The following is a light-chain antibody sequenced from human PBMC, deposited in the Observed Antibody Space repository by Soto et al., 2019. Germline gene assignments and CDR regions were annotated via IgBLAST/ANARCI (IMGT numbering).Light chain of an antibody. J-gene: IGKJ1*01. CDR1: QSVSSN. Sequence: EIVMTQSPATLSTSPGQRVTLSCRASQSVSSNLAWNQQKPGQAPRLVIYGASTRATGIPDRFSGSGSGTEFTLTISSLQSEDFAVYYCQQYNIWPWTFGQGTKVEIK. CDR2: GAS. CDR3: QQYNIWPWT. V-gene: IGKV3-15*01.